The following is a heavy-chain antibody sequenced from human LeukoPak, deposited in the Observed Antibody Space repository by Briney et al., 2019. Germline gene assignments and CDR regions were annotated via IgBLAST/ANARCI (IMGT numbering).Heavy chain of an antibody. J-gene: IGHJ4*02. CDR1: GGSISSSSYY. D-gene: IGHD3-22*01. CDR2: KYYTGST. V-gene: IGHV4-61*01. Sequence: SETLSLTCTVSGGSISSSSYYWSWIRQSPGKGLEWIGYKYYTGSTKYNPSLESRVTISVDSSKMQLSLKLSSVTEADTAVYYCASFPAYSSGYVLGGWYFDYWGQGTLVTVSS. CDR3: ASFPAYSSGYVLGGWYFDY.